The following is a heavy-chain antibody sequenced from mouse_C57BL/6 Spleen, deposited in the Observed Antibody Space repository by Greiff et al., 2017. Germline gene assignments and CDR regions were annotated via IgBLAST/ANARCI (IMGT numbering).Heavy chain of an antibody. D-gene: IGHD1-1*01. CDR3: ARGYYVDYYAMDY. V-gene: IGHV1-64*01. CDR2: IHPNSGST. Sequence: QVQLQQPGAELVKPGASVKLSCKASGYTFTSYWMHWVKQRPGQGLEWIGMIHPNSGSTNYNEKFKSKATLTVDNSSSTAYMQLSSLTSEDSAVYYCARGYYVDYYAMDYWGQGTSVTVSS. J-gene: IGHJ4*01. CDR1: GYTFTSYW.